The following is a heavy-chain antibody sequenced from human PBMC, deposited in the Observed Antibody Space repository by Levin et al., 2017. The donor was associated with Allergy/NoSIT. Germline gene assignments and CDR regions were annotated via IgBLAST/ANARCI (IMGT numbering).Heavy chain of an antibody. CDR2: MWFDGTNK. CDR3: ARDAGATGWSHLDY. Sequence: GGSLRLSCATSGFTFSSYGMHWVRQAPGKGLEWVALMWFDGTNKYYADSVKGRFTISRDNSKNTLYLEMNSLRVEDTAVFYCARDAGATGWSHLDYWGQGALVTVSS. CDR1: GFTFSSYG. D-gene: IGHD6-19*01. J-gene: IGHJ4*02. V-gene: IGHV3-33*01.